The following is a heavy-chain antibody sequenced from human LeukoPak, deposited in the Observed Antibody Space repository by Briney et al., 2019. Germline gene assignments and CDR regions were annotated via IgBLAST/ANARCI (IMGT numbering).Heavy chain of an antibody. CDR1: GFTFKNYA. J-gene: IGHJ4*02. CDR2: ISGDAVTS. Sequence: GGSLRLSCAASGFTFKNYAMNWVRQSPGQGLEWVSTISGDAVTSWYADSVKGRFPVPRDNSKNIVFLQMNNLRAEDTAVYYCARGPRGGRSGWDTIDYWGQGTLVTVSS. CDR3: ARGPRGGRSGWDTIDY. V-gene: IGHV3-23*01. D-gene: IGHD6-19*01.